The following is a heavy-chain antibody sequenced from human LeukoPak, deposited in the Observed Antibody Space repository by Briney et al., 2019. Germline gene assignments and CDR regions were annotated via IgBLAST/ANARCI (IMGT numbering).Heavy chain of an antibody. D-gene: IGHD1-7*01. CDR1: GYTFTEHF. V-gene: IGHV1-2*02. CDR2: IHPASANT. CDR3: ARDLRPANL. Sequence: ASVKVSCKASGYTFTEHFIHWVRQAPGQGLQYMGWIHPASANTVYAQMFHGRVTLTRDTPATTTYVELSGLRSDDTAVYYCARDLRPANLWGQGTLVTVSS. J-gene: IGHJ4*02.